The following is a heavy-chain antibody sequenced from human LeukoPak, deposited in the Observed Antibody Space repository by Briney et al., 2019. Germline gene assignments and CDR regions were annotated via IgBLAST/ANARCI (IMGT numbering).Heavy chain of an antibody. J-gene: IGHJ4*02. CDR2: INHSGST. Sequence: KPSETLSLTCTVSGGSISSYYWSWIRQPPGKGLEWIGEINHSGSTNYNPSLKSRATISVDTSKNQFSLKLSSVTAADTAVYYCASPEPNYYGSSGLDYWGQGTLVTVSS. D-gene: IGHD3-22*01. CDR3: ASPEPNYYGSSGLDY. V-gene: IGHV4-34*01. CDR1: GGSISSYY.